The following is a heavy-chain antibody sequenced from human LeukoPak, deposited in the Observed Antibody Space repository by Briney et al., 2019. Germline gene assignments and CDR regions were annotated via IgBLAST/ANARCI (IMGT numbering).Heavy chain of an antibody. Sequence: ASVKVSCKASGYTFTSYDINWVRQATGQGLEWMGWMNPNSGNTGYAQKFQGRVTMTRNTSISTAYMELSSLRSEDTALYYCAKDILSAPLGSGSPDCWGQGTLVTVSS. CDR1: GYTFTSYD. CDR3: AKDILSAPLGSGSPDC. J-gene: IGHJ4*02. CDR2: MNPNSGNT. V-gene: IGHV1-8*01. D-gene: IGHD3-10*01.